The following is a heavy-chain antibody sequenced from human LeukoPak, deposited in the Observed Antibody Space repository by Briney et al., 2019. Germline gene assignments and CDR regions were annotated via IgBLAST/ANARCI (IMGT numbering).Heavy chain of an antibody. J-gene: IGHJ4*02. D-gene: IGHD6-19*01. V-gene: IGHV3-21*01. CDR1: GFTFRSYA. CDR2: ISSSGTYI. CDR3: AGDGRDDQWLELDS. Sequence: NPGGSLRLSCAASGFTFRSYAVNWVRQAPGKGLEWVSSISSSGTYIFYADSVRGRFTISRDNAKNSVFLQMNSLRVEGTAVYYCAGDGRDDQWLELDSWGQGTLVTVSS.